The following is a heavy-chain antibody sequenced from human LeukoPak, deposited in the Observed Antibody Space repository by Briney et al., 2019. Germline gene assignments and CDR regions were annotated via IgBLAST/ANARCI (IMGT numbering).Heavy chain of an antibody. Sequence: GGSLRLSCAASGFTFSNYAMSWVRQAPGKGLEWVSAISGSGDSAYYGDSVKGRFTISRDNSKNTLYLQMNSLRAEDTAVYYCAKTRPLDSSSWSHGDYWGQGTLVTVSS. D-gene: IGHD6-13*01. CDR1: GFTFSNYA. CDR3: AKTRPLDSSSWSHGDY. V-gene: IGHV3-23*01. CDR2: ISGSGDSA. J-gene: IGHJ4*02.